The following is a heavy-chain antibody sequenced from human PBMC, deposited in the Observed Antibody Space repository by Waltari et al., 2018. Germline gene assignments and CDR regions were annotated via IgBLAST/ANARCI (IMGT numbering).Heavy chain of an antibody. CDR1: GVPFSSYA. CDR2: ISGSGAFT. V-gene: IGHV3-23*01. J-gene: IGHJ4*02. Sequence: EVKLLESGGGLVQPGGSLRLSCTGSGVPFSSYAMSWVRQAPGEGLKWLAGISGSGAFTFYADSAKGHFTISRDNSKNTLYLQMTSVKAEDTGVYFCAKGEFEYQPGSFGYWGQGILVNVSS. CDR3: AKGEFEYQPGSFGY. D-gene: IGHD2-2*01.